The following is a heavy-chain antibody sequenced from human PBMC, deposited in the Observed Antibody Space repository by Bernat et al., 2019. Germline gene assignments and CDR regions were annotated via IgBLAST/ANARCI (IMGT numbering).Heavy chain of an antibody. CDR2: ISYDGSNK. CDR3: ARGSHRPTWIQDYYYGMDV. D-gene: IGHD5-18*01. Sequence: QVQLVESGGGVVQPGRSLRLSCAASGFTFSSYAMHWVRQAPGKGLEWVAVISYDGSNKYYADSVKGRFTISRDNSKNTLYLQMNSLRAEDTAVYYCARGSHRPTWIQDYYYGMDVWDQGTTVTVSS. CDR1: GFTFSSYA. J-gene: IGHJ6*02. V-gene: IGHV3-30-3*01.